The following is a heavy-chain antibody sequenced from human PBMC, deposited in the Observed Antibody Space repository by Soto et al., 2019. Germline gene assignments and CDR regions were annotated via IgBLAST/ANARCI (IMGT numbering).Heavy chain of an antibody. Sequence: PGGSLRLSCVASGFSFSSYAMSWVRQAPGRGLEWVSVISGSDGSTYYADSVKGRFTISRDNSKNTLYLQMNSLRAEDTAVYYCASHTSYCSGGSCLDYWGQGTLVTVSS. V-gene: IGHV3-23*01. CDR3: ASHTSYCSGGSCLDY. D-gene: IGHD2-15*01. CDR2: ISGSDGST. CDR1: GFSFSSYA. J-gene: IGHJ4*02.